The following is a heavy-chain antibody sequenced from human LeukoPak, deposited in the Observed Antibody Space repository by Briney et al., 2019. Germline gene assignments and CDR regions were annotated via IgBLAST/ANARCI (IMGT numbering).Heavy chain of an antibody. D-gene: IGHD1-26*01. CDR1: GGSISSGGYY. CDR2: ITGSGYST. V-gene: IGHV3-23*01. CDR3: AKSKVGTTLDPFDY. J-gene: IGHJ4*02. Sequence: ETLSLTCTVSGGSISSGGYYWSWVRQAPGKGLEWVSVITGSGYSTNYADSVKGRFTVSRDNSKNTLCLQMNSLRAEDTAVYYCAKSKVGTTLDPFDYWGQGTLVTVSS.